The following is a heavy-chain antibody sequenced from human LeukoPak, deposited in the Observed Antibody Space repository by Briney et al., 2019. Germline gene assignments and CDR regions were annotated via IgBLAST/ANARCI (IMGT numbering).Heavy chain of an antibody. CDR3: ARAAKLMDTAMVIIGARFDY. V-gene: IGHV3-48*01. Sequence: HTGGSLRLSCAASGFTFSSYSMNWVRQAPGKGLEWVSYISNSSSTIYYADSVKGRFTISRDNAKNSLYLQMNSLRAEDTAVYYCARAAKLMDTAMVIIGARFDYWGQGTLVTVSS. CDR2: ISNSSSTI. D-gene: IGHD5-18*01. CDR1: GFTFSSYS. J-gene: IGHJ4*02.